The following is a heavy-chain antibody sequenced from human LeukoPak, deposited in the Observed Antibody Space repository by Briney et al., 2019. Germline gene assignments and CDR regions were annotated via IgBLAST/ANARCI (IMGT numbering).Heavy chain of an antibody. V-gene: IGHV3-30*03. CDR3: ASHGSWYSPNFDY. Sequence: GRSLRLSCAASGSTFSSYGMHWVRQAPGKGLEWVAVISYDGSNKYYADSVKGRFTISRDNSKNTLYLQMNSLRAEDTAVYYCASHGSWYSPNFDYWGQGTLVTVSS. J-gene: IGHJ4*02. D-gene: IGHD6-13*01. CDR2: ISYDGSNK. CDR1: GSTFSSYG.